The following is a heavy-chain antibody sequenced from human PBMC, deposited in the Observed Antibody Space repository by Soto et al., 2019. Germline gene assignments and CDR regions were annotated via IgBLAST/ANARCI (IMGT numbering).Heavy chain of an antibody. CDR2: IYYSGST. V-gene: IGHV4-31*03. D-gene: IGHD4-17*01. Sequence: QVQLQESGPGLVKPSQTLSLTCTVSGGSISSGGYYWSWIRQHPGKGLEWIGYIYYSGSTYYNPALKSRVTIAVDTSKNQFSLKLSSVAAADTAVYYCARDRGDYVDYLCGMDVWGQGTTVTVSS. CDR1: GGSISSGGYY. CDR3: ARDRGDYVDYLCGMDV. J-gene: IGHJ6*02.